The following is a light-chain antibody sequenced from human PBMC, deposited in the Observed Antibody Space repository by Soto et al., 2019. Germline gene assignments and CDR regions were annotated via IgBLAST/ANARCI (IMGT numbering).Light chain of an antibody. J-gene: IGLJ2*01. V-gene: IGLV2-14*01. CDR1: SSDVGGYNY. CDR2: EVS. Sequence: QSALTQPASVSGSPGQSITISCTGTSSDVGGYNYVSWYQQHPGKAPKLMIYEVSNRPSGVSNRLSGSKSGNTASLTISGLQAEDGADYYCSSYTSSSHVVFGGGTKLTVL. CDR3: SSYTSSSHVV.